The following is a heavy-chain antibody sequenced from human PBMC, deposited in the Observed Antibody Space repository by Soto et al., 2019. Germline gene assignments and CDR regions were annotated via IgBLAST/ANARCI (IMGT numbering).Heavy chain of an antibody. CDR3: VRGASLNFDY. CDR1: GFTFDDYG. J-gene: IGHJ4*02. CDR2: VYWNGGST. Sequence: EVQLVESGGGVLRPGGSLRLSCAASGFTFDDYGMSWARQAPGKGLEWVSGVYWNGGSTGYADSVKGRFTISRDNAKNSLYLQMNSLRAEDTAFYYCVRGASLNFDYWGQGTLVTVSS. D-gene: IGHD1-26*01. V-gene: IGHV3-20*04.